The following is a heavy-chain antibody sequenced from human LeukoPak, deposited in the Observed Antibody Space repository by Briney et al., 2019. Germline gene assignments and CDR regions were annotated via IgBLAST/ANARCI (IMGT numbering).Heavy chain of an antibody. J-gene: IGHJ6*02. CDR2: ISSSGSTI. CDR1: GFTFSDYY. Sequence: KPGGSLRLSCAASGFTFSDYYMSWIRQAPGKGLEWVSYISSSGSTIYYADSVKGRFTISRDNAKNSLYLQMNSLRAEDTAVYYCARDRNWNYVGRFYYGMNVWGQGTTVTVSS. D-gene: IGHD1-7*01. CDR3: ARDRNWNYVGRFYYGMNV. V-gene: IGHV3-11*01.